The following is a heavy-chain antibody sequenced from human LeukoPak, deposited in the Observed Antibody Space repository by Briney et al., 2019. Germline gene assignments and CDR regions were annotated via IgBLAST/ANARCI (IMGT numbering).Heavy chain of an antibody. CDR1: GFTFTDSW. CDR3: AREVDAFDI. J-gene: IGHJ3*02. Sequence: GGSLSLSCVAHGFTFTDSWMHWVRQAPGKGLVWVSQIHTDGSRTNYADSVRGRFSISIDSAKNTLYLQMSSLRVEDTAVYYCAREVDAFDIWGQGTMVTVSS. V-gene: IGHV3-74*01. CDR2: IHTDGSRT.